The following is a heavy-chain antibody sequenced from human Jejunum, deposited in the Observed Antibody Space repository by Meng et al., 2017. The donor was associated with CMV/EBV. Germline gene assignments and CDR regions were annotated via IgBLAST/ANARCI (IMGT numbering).Heavy chain of an antibody. V-gene: IGHV3-30*04. Sequence: SYAMHWVRQAPGKGLGWGAVISYDGSNKYYADSVKGRFTIARDKAKNTLYLQMNSLRAEDTAVYYCARDSLGSHYYDSSGGWFDPGGKG. J-gene: IGHJ5*02. CDR3: ARDSLGSHYYDSSGGWFDP. CDR2: ISYDGSNK. CDR1: SYA. D-gene: IGHD3-22*01.